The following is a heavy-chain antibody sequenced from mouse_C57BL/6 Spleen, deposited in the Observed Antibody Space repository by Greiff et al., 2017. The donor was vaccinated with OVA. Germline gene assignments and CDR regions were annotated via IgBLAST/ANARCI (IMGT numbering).Heavy chain of an antibody. CDR2: IYPRDGST. D-gene: IGHD2-5*01. CDR3: ATWSNYPGYYFDY. V-gene: IGHV1-78*01. Sequence: QVQLQQSDAELVKPGASVKISCKVSGYTFTDHTIHWMKQRPEQGLEWIGYIYPRDGSTKYNEKFKGKATLTADKSSSPAYMQLNSLTSEDSAVYCCATWSNYPGYYFDYWGQGTTLTVSS. J-gene: IGHJ2*01. CDR1: GYTFTDHT.